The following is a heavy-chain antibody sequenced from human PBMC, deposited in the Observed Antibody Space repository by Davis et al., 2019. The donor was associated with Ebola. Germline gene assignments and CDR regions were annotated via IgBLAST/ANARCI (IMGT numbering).Heavy chain of an antibody. Sequence: ASVKVSCKASGGTFSNYAISWVRQDPGQGLEWMGIINPSGGSTSYAQKFQGRVTMTRNTSISTAYMEVSSLRSEDTAVYYCARAPTWSQINYYCFEYWGQGTLVTVSS. CDR2: INPSGGST. V-gene: IGHV1-46*01. J-gene: IGHJ4*02. CDR3: ARAPTWSQINYYCFEY. CDR1: GGTFSNYA. D-gene: IGHD3-10*01.